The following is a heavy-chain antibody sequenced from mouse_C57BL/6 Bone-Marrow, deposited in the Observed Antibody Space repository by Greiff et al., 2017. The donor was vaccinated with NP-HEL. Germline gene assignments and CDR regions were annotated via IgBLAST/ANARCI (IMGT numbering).Heavy chain of an antibody. Sequence: EVQVVESGGGLVKPGGSLKLSCAASGFTFSSYAMSWVRQTPEKRLEWVATISDGGSYTYYPDNVKGRFTISRDNAKNNLYLQMSHLKSEDTAMYYCARDYYYGSTLYAMDYWGQGTSVTVSS. D-gene: IGHD1-1*01. J-gene: IGHJ4*01. CDR1: GFTFSSYA. CDR3: ARDYYYGSTLYAMDY. CDR2: ISDGGSYT. V-gene: IGHV5-4*01.